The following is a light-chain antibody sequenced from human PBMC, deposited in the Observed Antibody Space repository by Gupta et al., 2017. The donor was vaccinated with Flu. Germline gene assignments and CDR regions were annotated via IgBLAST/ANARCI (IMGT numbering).Light chain of an antibody. CDR1: QSVSSSY. Sequence: EIVLTQSPGTRSLSPGERATLSCRASQSVSSSYLAWYQQKPGQAPRLLIYGAFSRATGIPDRFSCIGSGTDFTLPISRLEPEDFAVYYCQQYGSSLLSFGGGTTVEIK. CDR2: GAF. V-gene: IGKV3-20*01. J-gene: IGKJ4*01. CDR3: QQYGSSLLS.